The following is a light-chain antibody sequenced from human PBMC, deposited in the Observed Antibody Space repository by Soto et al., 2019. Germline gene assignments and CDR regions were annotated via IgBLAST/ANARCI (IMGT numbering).Light chain of an antibody. V-gene: IGKV1-27*01. Sequence: DIQVTQSQSSLSACRGDRVSLTCLASRDISNYLAWYQQKPGQVPRLLISGASTLHSGVPSRFSGSGSGTDFTLTITSLQPEDIATYFCQKYDTAPLTFGGGTKVDIK. J-gene: IGKJ4*01. CDR3: QKYDTAPLT. CDR2: GAS. CDR1: RDISNY.